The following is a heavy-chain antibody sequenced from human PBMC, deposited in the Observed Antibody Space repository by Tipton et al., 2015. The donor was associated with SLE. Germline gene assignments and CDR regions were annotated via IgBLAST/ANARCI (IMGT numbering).Heavy chain of an antibody. D-gene: IGHD5-24*01. J-gene: IGHJ3*02. V-gene: IGHV4-39*07. CDR1: GGSISSSSYY. CDR3: ARVMGPGQAFDI. Sequence: TLSLTCTVSGGSISSSSYYWGWIRQPPGKGLEWIGSIYYSGSTYYNPSLKSRVTISIDTSKNQFSLKLSSVTAADTAVYYCARVMGPGQAFDIWGQGKMVTVSS. CDR2: IYYSGST.